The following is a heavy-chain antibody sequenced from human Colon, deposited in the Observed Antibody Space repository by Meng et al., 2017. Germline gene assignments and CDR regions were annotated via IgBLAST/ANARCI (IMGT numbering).Heavy chain of an antibody. J-gene: IGHJ4*02. D-gene: IGHD3-22*01. CDR2: IYYSGST. CDR1: GGSVSGGSYY. V-gene: IGHV4-61*01. CDR3: ARGASDYDFDY. Sequence: QPQHQGSGPGPVRPSATLSLTCTVSGGSVSGGSYYWSWIRQPPGKGLEWIGYIYYSGSTNYNPSLKSRVTISVDTSKNQFSLKLSSVTAADTAVYYCARGASDYDFDYWGQGTLVTVSS.